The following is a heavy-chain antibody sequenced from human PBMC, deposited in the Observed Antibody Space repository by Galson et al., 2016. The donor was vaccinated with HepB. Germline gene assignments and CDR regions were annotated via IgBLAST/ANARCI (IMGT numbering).Heavy chain of an antibody. CDR1: GFTLSRHN. Sequence: SLRLSCAASGFTLSRHNMHWVRQAPGKGLEWVSSISSSSDYIYYADAVEGRFTISRDNAENSLYLQMNSLRVEDTAIYYCAREHRSFDVWGQGVLVTVSS. V-gene: IGHV3-21*01. CDR3: AREHRSFDV. J-gene: IGHJ4*02. CDR2: ISSSSDYI.